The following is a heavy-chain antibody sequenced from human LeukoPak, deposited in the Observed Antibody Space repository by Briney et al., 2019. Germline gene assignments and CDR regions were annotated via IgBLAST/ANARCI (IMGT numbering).Heavy chain of an antibody. Sequence: GGSLRLSCAASGFTFSSYAMSWVRQARGGGVEGVSTISGSGDSTYYADCVKGRFTISTDNSNNTLYLQMNGLRPEDTAVYYCPKGCASTSCYTSEYWGQGTLVTVSS. J-gene: IGHJ4*02. V-gene: IGHV3-23*01. CDR3: PKGCASTSCYTSEY. CDR1: GFTFSSYA. CDR2: ISGSGDST. D-gene: IGHD2-2*02.